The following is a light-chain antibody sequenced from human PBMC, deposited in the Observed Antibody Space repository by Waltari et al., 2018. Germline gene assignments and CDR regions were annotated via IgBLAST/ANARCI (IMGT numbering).Light chain of an antibody. Sequence: QSALTQPRSVSGSPGQSVTISCTGSGSAVGDYNYVSWYQQQPGKAPKVVIYDVTKRPSGVPDRFSGSRSGNSASLTISGLQAEDEADYYCCSYAGTWVFGGGTKLTVL. CDR2: DVT. CDR3: CSYAGTWV. CDR1: GSAVGDYNY. J-gene: IGLJ3*02. V-gene: IGLV2-11*01.